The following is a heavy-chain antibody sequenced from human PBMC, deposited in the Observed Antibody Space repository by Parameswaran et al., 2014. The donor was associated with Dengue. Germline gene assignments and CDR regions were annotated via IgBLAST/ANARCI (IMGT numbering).Heavy chain of an antibody. V-gene: IGHV3-23*01. D-gene: IGHD3-22*01. Sequence: VRQMPGKGAGSGSSAISGSGGSTYYADSVKGRFTISRDNSKNTLYLQMNSLRAEDTAVYYCATYDSSGYYFDYWGQGTLVTVSS. CDR2: ISGSGGST. CDR3: ATYDSSGYYFDY. J-gene: IGHJ4*02.